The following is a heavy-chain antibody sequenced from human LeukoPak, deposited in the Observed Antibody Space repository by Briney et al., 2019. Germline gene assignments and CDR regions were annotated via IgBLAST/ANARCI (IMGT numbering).Heavy chain of an antibody. V-gene: IGHV4-59*12. D-gene: IGHD1-26*01. Sequence: PSESLSLTCTASGGSISSYYWSWIRQPPGKGLGWIGYIYYSGSTNYNPSLKSRVTISVDTSKNQFSLKLSSVTAADTAVDYCARDVSGSYFSYFDYWGQGTLVTVSS. CDR3: ARDVSGSYFSYFDY. CDR2: IYYSGST. J-gene: IGHJ4*02. CDR1: GGSISSYY.